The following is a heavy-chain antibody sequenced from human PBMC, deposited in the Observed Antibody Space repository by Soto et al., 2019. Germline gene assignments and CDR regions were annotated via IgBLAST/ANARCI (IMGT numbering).Heavy chain of an antibody. CDR3: ARVSEVVGYYDSSGYYYLPNWFDP. V-gene: IGHV1-69*02. J-gene: IGHJ5*02. CDR1: GGTFSSYT. D-gene: IGHD3-22*01. Sequence: GASVKVSCKASGGTFSSYTISWVRQAPGQGLEWMGRIIPILGIANYAQKFQGRVTITADKSTSTAYMELSSLRSEDTAVYYCARVSEVVGYYDSSGYYYLPNWFDPWGQGTLVTVSS. CDR2: IIPILGIA.